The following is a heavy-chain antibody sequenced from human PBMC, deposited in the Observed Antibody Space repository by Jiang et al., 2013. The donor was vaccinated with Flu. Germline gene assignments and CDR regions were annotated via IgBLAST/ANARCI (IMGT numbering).Heavy chain of an antibody. Sequence: RIDPSDSYTNYSPTSQGHVTISADKSISTAYLQWSSLKASDTAMYYCARHPRTVFIAVAGTTDYWGQGTLVTVSS. V-gene: IGHV5-10-1*01. D-gene: IGHD6-19*01. CDR3: ARHPRTVFIAVAGTTDY. CDR2: IDPSDSYT. J-gene: IGHJ4*02.